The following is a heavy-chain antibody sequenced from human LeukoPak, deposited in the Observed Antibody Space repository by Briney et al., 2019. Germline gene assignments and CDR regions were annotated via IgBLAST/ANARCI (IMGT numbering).Heavy chain of an antibody. Sequence: GGSLRLSCAASGFTFSSYWMHWVRQPPGKGLVWISRITSGGSSTSYADSVKGRFTISRDNAKNSLYLQMNSLRAEDTAVYYCARSDCSSTSCFFDYWGQGTLVTVSS. D-gene: IGHD2-2*01. V-gene: IGHV3-74*01. CDR2: ITSGGSST. J-gene: IGHJ4*02. CDR3: ARSDCSSTSCFFDY. CDR1: GFTFSSYW.